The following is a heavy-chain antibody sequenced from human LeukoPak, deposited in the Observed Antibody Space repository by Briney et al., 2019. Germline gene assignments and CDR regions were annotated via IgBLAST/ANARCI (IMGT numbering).Heavy chain of an antibody. CDR3: AKGAYDYIEMGYFDY. D-gene: IGHD5-12*01. Sequence: GGSLRLSCAASGFSLTNFAMSWVRQAPGKGLEWVSLIIGSSGDAFYADSVKGRFTISRDNSKNRLYLQMNSLRAEDKALYYCAKGAYDYIEMGYFDYWGQGTLVTVSS. V-gene: IGHV3-23*01. CDR1: GFSLTNFA. J-gene: IGHJ4*02. CDR2: IIGSSGDA.